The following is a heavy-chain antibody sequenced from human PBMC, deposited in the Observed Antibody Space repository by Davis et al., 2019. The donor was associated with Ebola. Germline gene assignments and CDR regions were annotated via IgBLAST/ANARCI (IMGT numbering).Heavy chain of an antibody. Sequence: ASVNVSCQASGYTFPGYYMHWVRQAPGQGLEWMGWINPNSGGTNYAQKFQGWVTMTRDTSISTAYMELSRLRSDATAVYYCARVGAAAGSRSDYWGQGTLVTVSS. CDR2: INPNSGGT. V-gene: IGHV1-2*04. CDR3: ARVGAAAGSRSDY. CDR1: GYTFPGYY. J-gene: IGHJ4*02. D-gene: IGHD6-13*01.